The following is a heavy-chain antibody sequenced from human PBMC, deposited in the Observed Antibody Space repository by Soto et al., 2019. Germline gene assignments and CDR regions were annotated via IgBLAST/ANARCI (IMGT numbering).Heavy chain of an antibody. Sequence: SQTLSPTCAISGDSVFSNTAAWNWLRHSPSSGLEWLGRTYSRSNWYNDYAVTLKSRMAINPHTSKNQCSLHLNSVAPDDTALYYCVRDVGFDFDHWGQGTKVNVSS. CDR1: GDSVFSNTAA. CDR3: VRDVGFDFDH. CDR2: TYSRSNWYN. D-gene: IGHD1-26*01. J-gene: IGHJ4*02. V-gene: IGHV6-1*01.